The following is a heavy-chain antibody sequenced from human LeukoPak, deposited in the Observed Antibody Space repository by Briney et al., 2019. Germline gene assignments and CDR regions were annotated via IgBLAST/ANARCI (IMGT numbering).Heavy chain of an antibody. J-gene: IGHJ4*02. D-gene: IGHD1-14*01. CDR3: TRDRSRAEDD. Sequence: GGSLRLSCAASGFTFSGHWMSWVRQAPGKWLEWWANINQGGSDKYYVDSVKGRFTISRDNSNNLLYLQMNSLRGEHTAAYYCTRDRSRAEDDWGPGALVTASS. CDR2: INQGGSDK. CDR1: GFTFSGHW. V-gene: IGHV3-7*01.